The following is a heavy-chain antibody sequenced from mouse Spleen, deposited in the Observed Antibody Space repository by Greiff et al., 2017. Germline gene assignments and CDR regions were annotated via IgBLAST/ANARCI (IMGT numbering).Heavy chain of an antibody. CDR3: ARQGYSNYPYWYFDV. D-gene: IGHD2-5*01. J-gene: IGHJ1*01. CDR2: ISSGSSTI. CDR1: GFTFSDYG. V-gene: IGHV5-17*01. Sequence: DVMLVESGGGLVKPGGSLKLSCAVSGFTFSDYGMHWVRQAPEKGLEWVAYISSGSSTIYYADTVKGRFTISRDNAKNTLFLQMTSLRSEDTAMYYCARQGYSNYPYWYFDVWGAGTTVTVSS.